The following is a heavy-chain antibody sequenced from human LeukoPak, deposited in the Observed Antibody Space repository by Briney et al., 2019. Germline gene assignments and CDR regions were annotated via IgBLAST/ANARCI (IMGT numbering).Heavy chain of an antibody. J-gene: IGHJ4*02. V-gene: IGHV3-72*01. CDR3: ASAGGGETYFDY. CDR2: NRNKANNYTP. Sequence: GGSLRLSCAASGFTFSDHYIDWVRQAPGKGLEWVGRNRNKANNYTPEYAASVKGRFTISRDDSKNSLYLQMNSLKTEDTAVYYCASAGGGETYFDYWGQGTLVTVSS. CDR1: GFTFSDHY. D-gene: IGHD3-10*01.